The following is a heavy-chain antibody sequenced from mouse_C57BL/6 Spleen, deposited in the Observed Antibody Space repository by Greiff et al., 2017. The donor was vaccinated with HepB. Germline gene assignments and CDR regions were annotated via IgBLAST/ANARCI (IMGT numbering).Heavy chain of an antibody. V-gene: IGHV1-54*01. D-gene: IGHD2-1*01. CDR2: INPGSGGT. Sequence: QVQLQQSGAELVRPGTSVKVSCKASGYAFTNYLIEWVKQRPGQGLEWIGVINPGSGGTNYNEKFKGKATLTADKSSSTAYMQLSSLTSEDSVVYFCARGKNLLMDYWGQGTSVTVSS. J-gene: IGHJ4*01. CDR3: ARGKNLLMDY. CDR1: GYAFTNYL.